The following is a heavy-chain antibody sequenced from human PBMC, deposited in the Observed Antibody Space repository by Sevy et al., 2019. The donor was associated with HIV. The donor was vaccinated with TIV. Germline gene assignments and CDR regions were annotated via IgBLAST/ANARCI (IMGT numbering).Heavy chain of an antibody. CDR3: ARPSPMIAAAASAFYDN. J-gene: IGHJ4*02. V-gene: IGHV3-23*01. D-gene: IGHD6-13*01. Sequence: GGSLRLSCVVSGYSFSSYAISWVRQAPGKGLEWVSTINGRGGSTYYADSVKGRFTISRDNPKNTLFLQMINLRVDDTAMYYCARPSPMIAAAASAFYDNWGQGTLVTVSS. CDR1: GYSFSSYA. CDR2: INGRGGST.